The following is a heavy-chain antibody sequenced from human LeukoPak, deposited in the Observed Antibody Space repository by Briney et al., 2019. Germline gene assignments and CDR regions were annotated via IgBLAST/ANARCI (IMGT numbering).Heavy chain of an antibody. D-gene: IGHD3-10*01. V-gene: IGHV4-30-2*01. CDR2: IYHSGST. CDR3: ARSPRWGGFDY. J-gene: IGHJ4*02. CDR1: GGSISSGGYS. Sequence: SETLSLTCAVSGGSISSGGYSWSWIRQLPGKGLEWIGYIYHSGSTYYNPSLKSRVTISVDRSKNQFSLKLSSVTAADTAVYYCARSPRWGGFDYWGQGTLVTVSS.